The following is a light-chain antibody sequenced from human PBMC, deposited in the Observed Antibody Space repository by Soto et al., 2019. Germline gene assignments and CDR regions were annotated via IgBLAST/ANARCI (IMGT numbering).Light chain of an antibody. CDR2: GNS. V-gene: IGLV1-40*01. CDR1: SSNIGAGYD. Sequence: QSVLTQPPSVSGAPGQRVTISCTGSSSNIGAGYDVHWYQQLPGTAPKLLIYGNSNRPSGVPDRFSGSKSGTSASLAITGLQAEDEADYYCQPYDRSLSGWVFGGGTKVTVL. J-gene: IGLJ3*02. CDR3: QPYDRSLSGWV.